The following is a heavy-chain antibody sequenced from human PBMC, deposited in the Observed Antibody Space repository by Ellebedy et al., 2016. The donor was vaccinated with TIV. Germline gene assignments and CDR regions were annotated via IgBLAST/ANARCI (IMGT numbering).Heavy chain of an antibody. Sequence: GGSLRLXXAASGFTFSSYWMSWVRQAPGKGLEWVGIIYPGDSDTRYSPSFQGQVTISADKSISTAYLQWSSLKASDTAMYYCARHKDWLRGPFDYWGQGTLVTVSS. V-gene: IGHV5-51*01. CDR3: ARHKDWLRGPFDY. D-gene: IGHD5-12*01. J-gene: IGHJ4*02. CDR1: GFTFSSYW. CDR2: IYPGDSDT.